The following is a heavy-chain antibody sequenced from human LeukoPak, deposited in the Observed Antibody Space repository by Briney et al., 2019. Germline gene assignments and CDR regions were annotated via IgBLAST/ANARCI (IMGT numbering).Heavy chain of an antibody. Sequence: ASVKVSCKASGYTFTGHYMHWVRQAPGQGLEWMGWINPNSGGTNYAQKFQGRVTMTRDTSISTAYMELSRLRSDDTAVYYCASVGATTPHYYYYYMDVWGKGTTVTVSS. CDR1: GYTFTGHY. CDR3: ASVGATTPHYYYYYMDV. D-gene: IGHD1-26*01. CDR2: INPNSGGT. J-gene: IGHJ6*03. V-gene: IGHV1-2*02.